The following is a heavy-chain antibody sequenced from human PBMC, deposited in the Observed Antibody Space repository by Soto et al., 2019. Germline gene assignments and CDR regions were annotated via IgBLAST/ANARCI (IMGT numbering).Heavy chain of an antibody. CDR2: VNPKRGDA. V-gene: IGHV1-2*04. Sequence: QVLLVQSGAGMKKPGASVKVSCKASGYKFSDYYLHWVRQAPGQGLEWLGWVNPKRGDAIYAQKFQGWVTMTRDAAISTAYLELNRLSSDDTATYYCARDPGIPGRFWYFDLWGRGTLITVSS. J-gene: IGHJ2*01. CDR3: ARDPGIPGRFWYFDL. CDR1: GYKFSDYY. D-gene: IGHD3-3*01.